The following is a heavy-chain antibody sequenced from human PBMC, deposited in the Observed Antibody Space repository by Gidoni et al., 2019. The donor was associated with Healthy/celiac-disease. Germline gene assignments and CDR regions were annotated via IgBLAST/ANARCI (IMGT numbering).Heavy chain of an antibody. Sequence: QVQLVQSGAALKHPGSSVQVACQAAGGTFSSYTISWVRQAPGQGLEWMGRIIPILGIANYAQKFQGRVTITADKSTSTAYMELSSLRSEDTAVYYCARDSLPYSSSSWGQGTLVTVSS. J-gene: IGHJ4*02. V-gene: IGHV1-69*08. CDR2: IIPILGIA. CDR1: GGTFSSYT. D-gene: IGHD6-6*01. CDR3: ARDSLPYSSSS.